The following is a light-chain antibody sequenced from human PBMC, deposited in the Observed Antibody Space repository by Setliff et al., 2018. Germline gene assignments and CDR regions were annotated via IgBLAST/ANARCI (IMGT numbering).Light chain of an antibody. CDR3: SSYAGTNNPYV. J-gene: IGLJ1*01. CDR2: EIS. V-gene: IGLV2-8*01. Sequence: QSALAQPPSASGSPGQSLIISCTGTSRDVGSSTFVSWYQQHPGKAPKLLIYEISKRPSGVPDRFSGSKSGNTAPLTVSGLQAEDEADYYCSSYAGTNNPYVFGSGTKVTVL. CDR1: SRDVGSSTF.